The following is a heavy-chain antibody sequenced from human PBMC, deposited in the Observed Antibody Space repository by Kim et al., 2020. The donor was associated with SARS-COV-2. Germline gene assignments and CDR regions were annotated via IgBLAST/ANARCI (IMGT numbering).Heavy chain of an antibody. J-gene: IGHJ4*02. CDR2: INHSGST. CDR3: ARGNRLYGSGSRYYFDY. CDR1: GGSFSGYY. V-gene: IGHV4-34*01. Sequence: SETLSLTCAVYGGSFSGYYWSWIRQPPGKGLEWIGEINHSGSTNYNPSLKSRVTISVDTSKNQFSLKLSSVTAADTAVYYCARGNRLYGSGSRYYFDYWGQGNLVTVSS. D-gene: IGHD3-10*01.